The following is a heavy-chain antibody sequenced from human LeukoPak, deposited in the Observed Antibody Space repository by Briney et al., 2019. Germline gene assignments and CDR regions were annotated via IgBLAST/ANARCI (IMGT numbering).Heavy chain of an antibody. V-gene: IGHV4-31*03. CDR1: GGSISSGGYY. D-gene: IGHD6-13*01. CDR3: ARDRGAAAGN. J-gene: IGHJ4*02. CDR2: IYHSGST. Sequence: PSQTLSLTCIVSGGSISSGGYYWSWIRQHPGKGLEWIGYIYHSGSTNYNPSLKSRVTISIDTSKNQFALKMSSVTAADTAVYYCARDRGAAAGNWGQGTLVTVSS.